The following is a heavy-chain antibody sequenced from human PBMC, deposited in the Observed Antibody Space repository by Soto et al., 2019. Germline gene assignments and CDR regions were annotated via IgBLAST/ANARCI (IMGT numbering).Heavy chain of an antibody. Sequence: PGGSLRLSCAASGFTFSDYAMHWVRQAPGKGLEWVSVLSEDGSYEYTRDSVQGRFTISRDNSKSTLYLQMSNLRPEDTAVYYCAKNLGRGAWTYLDYFDYWGQGSLVTVSS. J-gene: IGHJ4*02. V-gene: IGHV3-30*18. CDR2: LSEDGSYE. D-gene: IGHD3-10*01. CDR1: GFTFSDYA. CDR3: AKNLGRGAWTYLDYFDY.